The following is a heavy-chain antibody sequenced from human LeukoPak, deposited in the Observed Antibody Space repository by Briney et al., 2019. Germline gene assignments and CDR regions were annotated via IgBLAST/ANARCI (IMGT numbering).Heavy chain of an antibody. V-gene: IGHV3-64*01. D-gene: IGHD3-22*01. Sequence: PSETLSLTCTVSGGSISNKYWSWIRQAPGKGLEYVSAISSNGGSTYYANSVKGRFTISRDNSKNTLYLQMGSLRAEDMAVYYCARVPNSSGYYPPDYWGQGTLVTVSS. J-gene: IGHJ4*02. CDR3: ARVPNSSGYYPPDY. CDR2: ISSNGGST. CDR1: GGSISNKY.